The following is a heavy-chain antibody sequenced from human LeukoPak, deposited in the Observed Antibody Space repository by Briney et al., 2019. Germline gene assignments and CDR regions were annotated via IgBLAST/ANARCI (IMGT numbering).Heavy chain of an antibody. V-gene: IGHV5-51*01. CDR2: IYPGDSDT. Sequence: GESLQISCKGSGFSFSTYWIGWVRQMPGKGLEWMGIIYPGDSDTRYSPSFQGQVTISANKSISTAYLQWSSLKASDTAIYYCARPDYSGTYYFDYWGQGTLVTVSS. CDR3: ARPDYSGTYYFDY. J-gene: IGHJ4*02. CDR1: GFSFSTYW. D-gene: IGHD3-10*01.